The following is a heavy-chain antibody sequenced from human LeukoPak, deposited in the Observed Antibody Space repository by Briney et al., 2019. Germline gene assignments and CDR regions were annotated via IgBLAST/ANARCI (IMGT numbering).Heavy chain of an antibody. CDR3: AREDY. J-gene: IGHJ4*02. Sequence: SETLPLTCTVSGGSVSSGSYYWSWIRQPPGKGLEWIGYIYYSGSTNYNPSLKSRVTISVDTSKNQFSLKLSSVTAADTAVYYCAREDYWGQGTLVTVSS. V-gene: IGHV4-61*01. CDR2: IYYSGST. CDR1: GGSVSSGSYY.